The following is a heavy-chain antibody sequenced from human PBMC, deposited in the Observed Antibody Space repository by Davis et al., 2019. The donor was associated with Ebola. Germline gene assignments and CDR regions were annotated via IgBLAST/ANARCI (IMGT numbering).Heavy chain of an antibody. CDR2: IKNDGRSS. Sequence: GESLKISCEASGLTFNTYWMHWVRQVPGKGLMWVARIKNDGRSSNYADSVKGRFTISRDNDKNTLYLQMNSLRVEDTAVYFCARGVPYYDFWSAYRLDYWGQGTEVTVSS. V-gene: IGHV3-74*01. CDR3: ARGVPYYDFWSAYRLDY. CDR1: GLTFNTYW. D-gene: IGHD3-3*01. J-gene: IGHJ4*02.